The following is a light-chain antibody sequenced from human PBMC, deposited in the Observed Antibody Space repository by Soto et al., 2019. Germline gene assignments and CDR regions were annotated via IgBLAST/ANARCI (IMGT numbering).Light chain of an antibody. CDR3: SSHTSGSTRV. V-gene: IGLV2-14*01. CDR2: EVT. J-gene: IGLJ1*01. CDR1: FSDVGGYDY. Sequence: QSALTQPASVSGSPGQSIAISCTGTFSDVGGYDYVSWYQQHPDKAPKLMIYEVTKRPSGVSIRFSGSKSGNTASLTISGLQPEDEADYYCSSHTSGSTRVFGSGTKLTVL.